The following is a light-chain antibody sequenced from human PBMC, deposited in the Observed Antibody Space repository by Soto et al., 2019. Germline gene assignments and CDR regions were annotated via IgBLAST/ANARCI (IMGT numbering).Light chain of an antibody. CDR3: QHYTNWPLP. CDR1: QSVSID. V-gene: IGKV3-15*01. J-gene: IGKJ1*01. Sequence: ERVRTQSTETLSVSQGERATLSCRASQSVSIDLAWYQQTPGQAPRLLIYGASTRATGIPVRFSGSASGTEFTLIISSLQSEDFTVYYCQHYTNWPLPFGQGTKVDI. CDR2: GAS.